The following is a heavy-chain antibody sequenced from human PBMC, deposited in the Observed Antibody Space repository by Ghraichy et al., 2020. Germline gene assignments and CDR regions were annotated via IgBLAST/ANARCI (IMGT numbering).Heavy chain of an antibody. CDR1: GYSISSGYY. V-gene: IGHV4-38-2*02. CDR2: IYHSGST. D-gene: IGHD4-23*01. J-gene: IGHJ6*02. Sequence: SETLSLTCTVSGYSISSGYYWSWVRQSPGKGLEWIGTIYHSGSTYSSPSLKSRVTISVDTSKNQFSLRLSSVTAADTAIYYCAREDYGGSSLLYYYGLDVWGQGTTVTVSS. CDR3: AREDYGGSSLLYYYGLDV.